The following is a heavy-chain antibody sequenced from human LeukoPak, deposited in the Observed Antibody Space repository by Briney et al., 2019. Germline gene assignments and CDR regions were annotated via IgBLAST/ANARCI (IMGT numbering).Heavy chain of an antibody. CDR1: GYTFTSYY. CDR3: ARDLVERGLDY. CDR2: IIPIFGTA. J-gene: IGHJ4*02. V-gene: IGHV1-69*13. D-gene: IGHD3-16*01. Sequence: ASVKVSCKASGYTFTSYYMHWVRQAPGQGLEWMGGIIPIFGTANYAQKFQGRVTITADESTSTAYMELSSLRSEDTAVYYCARDLVERGLDYWGQGTLVTVSS.